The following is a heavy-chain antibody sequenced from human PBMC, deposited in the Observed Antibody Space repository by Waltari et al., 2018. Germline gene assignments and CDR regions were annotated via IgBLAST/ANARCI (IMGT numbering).Heavy chain of an antibody. J-gene: IGHJ4*02. Sequence: QVQLVESGGGVVQPGRSLRLSCAASGFTFSSYAMHWVRQAPGKGLGWVAVYSMSGSNKYSVDSVKGRFTISSDNSKNTRDLQMNSLRAEDTAVYYCAASSGSYQVFDYWGQGTLVTVSS. V-gene: IGHV3-30-3*01. D-gene: IGHD1-26*01. CDR2: YSMSGSNK. CDR3: AASSGSYQVFDY. CDR1: GFTFSSYA.